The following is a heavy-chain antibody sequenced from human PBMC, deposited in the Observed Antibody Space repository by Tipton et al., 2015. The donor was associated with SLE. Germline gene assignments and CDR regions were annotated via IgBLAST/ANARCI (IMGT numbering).Heavy chain of an antibody. D-gene: IGHD5-12*01. J-gene: IGHJ4*02. CDR2: IYHSGLT. V-gene: IGHV4-39*07. Sequence: TLSLTCTVSRGSISSGTHYWGWIRQPPGKGLEWIGNIYHSGLTYYNPSLKSRVTFSIDTSNNQFSLKPSSVTAADTAVYYCARLVIYDNSGYPFDYWGQGTLVTVSS. CDR3: ARLVIYDNSGYPFDY. CDR1: RGSISSGTHY.